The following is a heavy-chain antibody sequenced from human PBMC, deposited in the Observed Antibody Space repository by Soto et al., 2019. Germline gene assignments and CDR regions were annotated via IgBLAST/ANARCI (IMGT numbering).Heavy chain of an antibody. CDR1: GSRFSNYV. J-gene: IGHJ4*02. V-gene: IGHV1-69*06. Sequence: SVKVSCKVSGSRFSNYVISWVRQAPGHGLEWLGRIIPIFNSTKYAQGFQGRVTITADKSTSTASPELSSLRSDDTAVYYCAREGRGKKAGYNGLVSLGYWGQGTLVTVSS. D-gene: IGHD2-2*02. CDR3: AREGRGKKAGYNGLVSLGY. CDR2: IIPIFNST.